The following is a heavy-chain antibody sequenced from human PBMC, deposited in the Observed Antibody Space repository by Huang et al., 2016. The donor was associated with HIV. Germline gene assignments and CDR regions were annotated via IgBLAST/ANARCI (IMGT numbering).Heavy chain of an antibody. J-gene: IGHJ3*02. CDR1: GYTLTEVS. V-gene: IGHV1-24*01. D-gene: IGHD2-21*01. CDR3: AAGYDTYYDI. Sequence: QVQLVQSGAEVKKPGASVKVSCKVSGYTLTEVSTHWVRQGPRKGLEWMGSIAPEHGATIHAQNCQDRVTMTEDTSTDTAYMELHSLRPDDTAVYYCAAGYDTYYDIWGQGTMVIASS. CDR2: IAPEHGAT.